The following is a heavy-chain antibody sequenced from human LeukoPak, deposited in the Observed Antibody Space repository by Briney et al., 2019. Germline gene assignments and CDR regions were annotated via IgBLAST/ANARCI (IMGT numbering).Heavy chain of an antibody. J-gene: IGHJ4*02. CDR2: IYYSGST. D-gene: IGHD3-22*01. CDR1: GGSFSGYY. Sequence: SETLSLTCAVYGGSFSGYYWGWIRQPPGKGLEWIGSIYYSGSTYYNPSLKSRVTISVDTSKNQFSLKLSSVTAADTAVYYCARDFSITYYYDSSGYFDYWGQGTLVTVSS. CDR3: ARDFSITYYYDSSGYFDY. V-gene: IGHV4-34*01.